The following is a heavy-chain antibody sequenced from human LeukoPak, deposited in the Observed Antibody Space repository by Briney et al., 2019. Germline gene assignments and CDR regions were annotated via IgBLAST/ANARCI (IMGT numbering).Heavy chain of an antibody. Sequence: GEFRQTSGKGSGYSFTSNWIGWVRQMPGKGLDLIVMIYSGDSDTRYSPSFGGQITSRDNKSTSTAYVQWSRLKASDTAMYYCARDPGGCSSGTCALFDYWGQGTLVTVSS. J-gene: IGHJ4*02. D-gene: IGHD2-15*01. V-gene: IGHV5-51*03. CDR1: GYSFTSNW. CDR3: ARDPGGCSSGTCALFDY. CDR2: IYSGDSDT.